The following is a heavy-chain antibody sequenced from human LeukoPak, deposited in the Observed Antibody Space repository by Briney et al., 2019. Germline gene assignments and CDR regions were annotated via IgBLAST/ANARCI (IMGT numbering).Heavy chain of an antibody. V-gene: IGHV3-30*04. Sequence: PGGSLRLSCAASGFTFSSYAMHWVRQAPGKGLEWVAVISYDGSNKYYADSVKGRFTISRDNSKNTLYLQMNSLRAEDTAVYYCARDRRGELLGAYYGMDVWGKGTTVTVSS. CDR1: GFTFSSYA. CDR2: ISYDGSNK. CDR3: ARDRRGELLGAYYGMDV. J-gene: IGHJ6*04. D-gene: IGHD3-10*01.